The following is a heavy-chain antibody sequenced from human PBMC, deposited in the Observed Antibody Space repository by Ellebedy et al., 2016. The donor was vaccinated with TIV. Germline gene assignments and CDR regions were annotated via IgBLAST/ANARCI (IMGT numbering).Heavy chain of an antibody. CDR1: GFSFRSYA. D-gene: IGHD5-18*01. CDR2: IVGSGA. J-gene: IGHJ4*02. Sequence: GESLKISCAASGFSFRSYAMSWVRQAPGKGLEWVSGIVGSGAQKYADSMKGRFTISRDNSKTTVDLQMNSLRAEDTAVYFCARERTPGDGYWVFDYWGQGTLVTVSS. V-gene: IGHV3-23*01. CDR3: ARERTPGDGYWVFDY.